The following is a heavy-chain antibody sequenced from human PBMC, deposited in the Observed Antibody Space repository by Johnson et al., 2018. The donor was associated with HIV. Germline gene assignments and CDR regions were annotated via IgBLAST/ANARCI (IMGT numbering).Heavy chain of an antibody. CDR1: GFTVSSNY. CDR2: IYSGGST. V-gene: IGHV3-66*01. D-gene: IGHD3-22*01. J-gene: IGHJ3*01. Sequence: EVQLVESGGGLVQPGGSLRLSCAAFGFTVSSNYMSWVRQAPGKGLEWVSVIYSGGSTYYADSVKDRFTISRDNSKNTLYLHMNSLRAEDTAVYYCARGSRYTYDNDDAYLLHAFDFWGQGTMVTVSS. CDR3: ARGSRYTYDNDDAYLLHAFDF.